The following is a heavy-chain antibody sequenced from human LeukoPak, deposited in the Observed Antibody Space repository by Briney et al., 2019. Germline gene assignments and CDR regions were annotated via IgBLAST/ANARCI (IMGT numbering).Heavy chain of an antibody. D-gene: IGHD2-2*02. CDR1: GGTFSSYA. V-gene: IGHV1-69*05. CDR2: IIPIFGTA. J-gene: IGHJ4*02. CDR3: ARRDGYCSSTSCYMSSESFDY. Sequence: SVKVSCKASGGTFSSYAISWVRQAPGQGLEWMGRIIPIFGTANYAQKFQGRVTITTDESTSTAYMELSSLRSEDTAVYYCARRDGYCSSTSCYMSSESFDYWGQGTLVTASS.